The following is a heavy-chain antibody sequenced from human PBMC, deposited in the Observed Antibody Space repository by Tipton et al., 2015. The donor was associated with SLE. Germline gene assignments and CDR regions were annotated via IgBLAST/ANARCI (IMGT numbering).Heavy chain of an antibody. Sequence: LRLSCTVSGGSISSGGYYWSWIRQHPGKGLEWIGYIYYSGSTYYNPSLKSRVTISVDTSKNQFSLKLSSVTAADTAVYYCARTGTSWHWFDPWGQGTLVTVSS. D-gene: IGHD1-14*01. CDR3: ARTGTSWHWFDP. CDR1: GGSISSGGYY. CDR2: IYYSGST. J-gene: IGHJ5*02. V-gene: IGHV4-31*03.